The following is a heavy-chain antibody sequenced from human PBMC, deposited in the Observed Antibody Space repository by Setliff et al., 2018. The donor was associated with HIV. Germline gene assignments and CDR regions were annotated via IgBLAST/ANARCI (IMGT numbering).Heavy chain of an antibody. D-gene: IGHD3-22*01. V-gene: IGHV1-3*01. CDR2: INAGNGNT. CDR1: GYTFTSYA. J-gene: IGHJ4*02. Sequence: ASVKVSCKASGYTFTSYAMHWVRQAPGQRLEWMGWINAGNGNTKYSQKFQGRVTITRDTSASTAYMELSSLRSEDTAVYYCARGSGRYYYYDCVLGYWGQGTLVTVSS. CDR3: ARGSGRYYYYDCVLGY.